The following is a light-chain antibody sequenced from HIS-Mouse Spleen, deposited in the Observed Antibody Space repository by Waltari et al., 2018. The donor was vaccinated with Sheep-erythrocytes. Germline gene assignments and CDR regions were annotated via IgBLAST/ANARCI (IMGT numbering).Light chain of an antibody. CDR2: EVS. CDR1: SSDVGGYNY. Sequence: QSALTQPPSASGSPGQSVTISCTGTSSDVGGYNYVSWYQQLPDKAPKLMIYEVSKRPSGVPDRFSGSKSGNTASLTVSGLQAEDEADYYCSSYAGSNNWVFGGGTKLTVL. J-gene: IGLJ3*02. V-gene: IGLV2-8*01. CDR3: SSYAGSNNWV.